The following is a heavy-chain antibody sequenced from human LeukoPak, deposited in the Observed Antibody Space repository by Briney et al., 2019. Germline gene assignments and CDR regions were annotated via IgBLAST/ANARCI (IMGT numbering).Heavy chain of an antibody. CDR1: GFTFSDHI. J-gene: IGHJ4*02. V-gene: IGHV3-48*01. CDR2: VSGSGSTV. CDR3: VRQFAS. Sequence: GGSLRLSCAAPGFTFSDHIMNWVRQLPGKRLEWVAYVSGSGSTVYYADSVKGRFTISRDNGKSSLYLQMNSLRVEDTALYYCVRQFASWGQGTLVTVSS.